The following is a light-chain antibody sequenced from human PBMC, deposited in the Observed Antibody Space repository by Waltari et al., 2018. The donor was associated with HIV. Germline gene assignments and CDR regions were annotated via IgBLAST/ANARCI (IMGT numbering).Light chain of an antibody. Sequence: QSVLTQPPSVSAAPGQGVVISCSGGSSNIGSNTANWYHHLPGTAPKLLLYSTDKRPSGVPDRFSGSKSGTSASLAITGLQSEDEGVYYCASWDDSLNGVIFGGGTKVTAL. CDR3: ASWDDSLNGVI. CDR1: SSNIGSNT. CDR2: STD. V-gene: IGLV1-44*01. J-gene: IGLJ2*01.